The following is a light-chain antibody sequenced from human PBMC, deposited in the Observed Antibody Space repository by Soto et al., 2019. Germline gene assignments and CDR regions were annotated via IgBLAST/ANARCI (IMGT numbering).Light chain of an antibody. J-gene: IGLJ7*01. CDR1: SSDVGGYNF. Sequence: QSALTQPASVSGSPGQSITISCTGTSSDVGGYNFVSWYQQHPGKAPKFMIYDVSNRPSGVSNRFSGSKSGNTASLTISGLRAEDEADYYCSAYTSRSTLVFGGGTQLTVL. CDR2: DVS. V-gene: IGLV2-14*01. CDR3: SAYTSRSTLV.